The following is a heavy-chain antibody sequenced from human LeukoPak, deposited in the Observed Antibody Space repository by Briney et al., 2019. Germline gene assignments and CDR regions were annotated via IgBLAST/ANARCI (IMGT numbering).Heavy chain of an antibody. CDR1: GGTFSSYA. D-gene: IGHD3-22*01. J-gene: IGHJ4*02. V-gene: IGHV1-69*04. CDR2: IIPILGIA. CDR3: ARLNTPYYDSSGYYSLDY. Sequence: GASVKVSCKASGGTFSSYAISWVRQAPGQGLEWMGRIIPILGIANYAQKFQGRVTITADKSTSTAYMELSSLRSEDTAVYYCARLNTPYYDSSGYYSLDYWGQGTLVTVSS.